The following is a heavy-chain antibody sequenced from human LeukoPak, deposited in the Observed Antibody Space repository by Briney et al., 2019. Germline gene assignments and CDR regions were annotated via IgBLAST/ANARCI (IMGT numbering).Heavy chain of an antibody. V-gene: IGHV1-8*01. CDR1: GYTFTNDD. CDR2: MNPNSGNT. CDR3: ARSASGTGYTA. Sequence: GASVKVSCKASGYTFTNDDISWVRQATGQGLEWIGKMNPNSGNTGYAQKFQGRVTMTRSTSVSTVHMELNSLTSEDTAVYFCARSASGTGYTAWGQGILVTVSS. J-gene: IGHJ4*02. D-gene: IGHD3-9*01.